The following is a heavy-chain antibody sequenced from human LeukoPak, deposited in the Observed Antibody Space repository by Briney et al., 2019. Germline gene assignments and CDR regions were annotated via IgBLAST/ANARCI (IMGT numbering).Heavy chain of an antibody. CDR1: GGTFSSYA. V-gene: IGHV1-69*01. D-gene: IGHD2-2*01. CDR2: IIPIFGTA. Sequence: SVKVSCKASGGTFSSYAISWVRQAPGQGLEWMGGIIPIFGTANYAQKFQGRVTITADEYTSTAYMELSSLRSEDTAVYYCARDCSSTSCLNYYYYGMDVWGKGTTVTVSS. J-gene: IGHJ6*04. CDR3: ARDCSSTSCLNYYYYGMDV.